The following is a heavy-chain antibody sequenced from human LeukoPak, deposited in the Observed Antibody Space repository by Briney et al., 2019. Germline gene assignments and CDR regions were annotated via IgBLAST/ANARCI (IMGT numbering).Heavy chain of an antibody. CDR1: GYPISSGYY. Sequence: SETLSLTCTVSGYPISSGYYWGWIRQPPGKGLEWIASMYHSGSTYHNPPLKSRVTISVDKSKNQFSLKLTSVTAADTAVYYCARVRDCSSTTCYGPYFDYWGQGTLVTVSS. CDR3: ARVRDCSSTTCYGPYFDY. D-gene: IGHD2-2*01. CDR2: MYHSGST. J-gene: IGHJ4*02. V-gene: IGHV4-38-2*02.